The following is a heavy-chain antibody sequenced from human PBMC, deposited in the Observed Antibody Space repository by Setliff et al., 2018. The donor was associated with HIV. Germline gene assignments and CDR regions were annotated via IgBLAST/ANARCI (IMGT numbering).Heavy chain of an antibody. V-gene: IGHV5-10-1*01. D-gene: IGHD3-22*01. CDR1: GYSFTSYW. Sequence: PGESLKISCKGSGYSFTSYWISWVRQMPGKGLEWMGRIDPSDSYTNYSPSFQGHVTISADKSISTAYLQWSSLKASDTAMYYCASRGQYYYDSSGYGRDIWGQGTMVTVSS. CDR3: ASRGQYYYDSSGYGRDI. J-gene: IGHJ3*02. CDR2: IDPSDSYT.